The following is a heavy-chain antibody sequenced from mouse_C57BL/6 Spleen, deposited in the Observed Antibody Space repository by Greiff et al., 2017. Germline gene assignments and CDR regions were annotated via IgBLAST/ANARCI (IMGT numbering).Heavy chain of an antibody. J-gene: IGHJ4*01. Sequence: EVKVVESGGGLVKPGGSLKLSCAASGFTFSSYAMSWVRQTPEKRLEWVATISDGGSYTYYPDNVKGRFTISRDNAKNNLYLQMSHLKSEDTAMYYCARRLWNYYAMDYWGQGTSVTVSS. CDR2: ISDGGSYT. CDR1: GFTFSSYA. CDR3: ARRLWNYYAMDY. D-gene: IGHD1-1*02. V-gene: IGHV5-4*03.